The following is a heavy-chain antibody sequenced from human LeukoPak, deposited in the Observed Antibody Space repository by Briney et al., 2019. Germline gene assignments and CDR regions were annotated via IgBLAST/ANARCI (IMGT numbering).Heavy chain of an antibody. V-gene: IGHV4-30-2*01. Sequence: SETLSLTCAVSGGSISSGGYSWSWIRQPPGTGLEWIGYIYHSGSTYYNPSLKSRVTISVDRSKNQFSLKLSSVTAADTAVYYCASSCGGDCFGAFDIWGQGTMVTVSS. CDR3: ASSCGGDCFGAFDI. CDR2: IYHSGST. D-gene: IGHD2-21*02. J-gene: IGHJ3*02. CDR1: GGSISSGGYS.